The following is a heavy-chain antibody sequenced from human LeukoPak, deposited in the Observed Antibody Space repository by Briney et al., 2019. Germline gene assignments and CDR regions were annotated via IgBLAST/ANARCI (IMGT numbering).Heavy chain of an antibody. CDR1: GYTITDYY. Sequence: ASVKVSCKTSGYTITDYYLHWVRQAPGQGLEWVGWIHPNTGATHYAQKFQGRLTMTRDTSISTVYMELTRLRSDDTAVYYCARDMGIYSGYDYDYWGQGTLVTASS. V-gene: IGHV1-2*02. J-gene: IGHJ4*02. D-gene: IGHD5-12*01. CDR3: ARDMGIYSGYDYDY. CDR2: IHPNTGAT.